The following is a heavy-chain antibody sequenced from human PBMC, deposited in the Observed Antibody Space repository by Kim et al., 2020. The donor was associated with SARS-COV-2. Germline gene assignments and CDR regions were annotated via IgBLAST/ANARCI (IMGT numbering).Heavy chain of an antibody. CDR1: GYSFTSYD. CDR3: PRNPERTGWFDP. V-gene: IGHV1-8*01. Sequence: ASVKVSCKASGYSFTSYDINWVRQATGQGLEWLGWMNANNGNTGNAQKFQGRVTMTRDTSINTASMELSGLTSEDTAGYYCPRNPERTGWFDPWGPGTLV. J-gene: IGHJ5*02. CDR2: MNANNGNT.